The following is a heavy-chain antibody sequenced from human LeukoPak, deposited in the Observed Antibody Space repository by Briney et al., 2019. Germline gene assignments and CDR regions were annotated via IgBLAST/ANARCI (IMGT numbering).Heavy chain of an antibody. CDR3: ARYSDRGEWYPCH. J-gene: IGHJ4*02. Sequence: GGSLRLSCTISGYFFPNAWLNWVRQAPGRGLEWVGRIKSNQDGGITDYAAPVQDRFTISRDDSKNTMYLQMNNLRAEDTAVYYCARYSDRGEWYPCHWGQGTLVTVSS. V-gene: IGHV3-15*01. D-gene: IGHD3-3*01. CDR2: IKSNQDGGIT. CDR1: GYFFPNAW.